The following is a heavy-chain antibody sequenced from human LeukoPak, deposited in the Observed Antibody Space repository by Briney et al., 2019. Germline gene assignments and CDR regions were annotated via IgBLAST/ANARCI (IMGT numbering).Heavy chain of an antibody. CDR1: GFTFSSYW. J-gene: IGHJ4*02. D-gene: IGHD2-2*01. V-gene: IGHV3-74*01. CDR2: INSDGGST. CDR3: AKLGRYCSSTSCYYFDY. Sequence: GGSLRLSCTASGFTFSSYWMHWVRQAPGKGLVWVSRINSDGGSTSYADSVKGRFTISRDNSKNALYLQMNSLRAEDTAVYYCAKLGRYCSSTSCYYFDYWGQGTLVTVSS.